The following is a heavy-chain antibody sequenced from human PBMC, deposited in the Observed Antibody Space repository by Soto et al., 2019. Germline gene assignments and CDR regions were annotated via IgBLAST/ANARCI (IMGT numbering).Heavy chain of an antibody. CDR1: AGSISSSSYY. V-gene: IGHV4-39*01. CDR3: ARPWAGYCSSTSCYKFDP. CDR2: IYYSGST. D-gene: IGHD2-2*02. J-gene: IGHJ5*02. Sequence: SETLSLTCTVSAGSISSSSYYWGWIRQPPGKGLEWIGSIYYSGSTYYNPSLKSRVTISVDTSKTQLSLRLSSVTAAETAVYYCARPWAGYCSSTSCYKFDPWGLGTLVTVSS.